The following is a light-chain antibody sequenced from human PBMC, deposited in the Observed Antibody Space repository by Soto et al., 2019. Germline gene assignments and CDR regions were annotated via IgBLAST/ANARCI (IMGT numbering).Light chain of an antibody. CDR1: SSDIGSYKY. Sequence: QSVLTQPPAASGSPEQSVTISCTGSSSDIGSYKYVSWYQQHPGKAPKLIIYEVNERPSGVPDRFSGSKSGNTASLTVSGVLPADEAEYYCRPMVSTNDLRVVGPATKVTV. J-gene: IGLJ1*01. V-gene: IGLV2-8*01. CDR2: EVN. CDR3: RPMVSTNDLRV.